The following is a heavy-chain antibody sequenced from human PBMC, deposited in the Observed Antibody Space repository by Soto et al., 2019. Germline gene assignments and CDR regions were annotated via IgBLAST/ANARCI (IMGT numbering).Heavy chain of an antibody. J-gene: IGHJ4*02. CDR1: GYSISSGSP. CDR2: IYHSGSI. D-gene: IGHD1-1*01. V-gene: IGHV4-38-2*01. Sequence: SETLSLTCAVSGYSISSGSPWGWIRQPPGRGLEWIGTIYHSGSIYYNPSLKSRVAMPVDTSRNQFSLNLNSVTAADTAVYYCARVNFRNNWHDPHFDYWGLGILVTVSS. CDR3: ARVNFRNNWHDPHFDY.